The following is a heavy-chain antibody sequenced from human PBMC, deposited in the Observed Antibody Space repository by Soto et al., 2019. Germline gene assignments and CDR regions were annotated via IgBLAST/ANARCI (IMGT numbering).Heavy chain of an antibody. J-gene: IGHJ5*02. Sequence: SETLSLTCTVSGGSISSYYWSWIRQPPGKGLEWIGYIYYSGSTNYNPSLKSRVTISVDTSKNQFSLKLSSVTAADTAVYYCAGLPTQYCSGGSCYEDYNWFDPWGHGTLVTVSS. CDR2: IYYSGST. CDR3: AGLPTQYCSGGSCYEDYNWFDP. V-gene: IGHV4-59*01. D-gene: IGHD2-15*01. CDR1: GGSISSYY.